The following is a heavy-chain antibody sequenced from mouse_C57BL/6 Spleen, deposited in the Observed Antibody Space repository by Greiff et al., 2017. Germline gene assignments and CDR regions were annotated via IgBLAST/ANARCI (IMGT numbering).Heavy chain of an antibody. D-gene: IGHD1-2*01. J-gene: IGHJ1*03. CDR3: ARSATLANCYFDV. CDR2: IHPNSGST. CDR1: GYTFTSYW. V-gene: IGHV1-64*01. Sequence: QVQLQQPGAELVKPGASVKLSCKASGYTFTSYWMHWVKQRPGQGLEWIGMIHPNSGSTNYNKKFKSKATLTVDKSSSTAYMQLSSLTSEDSAVYYCARSATLANCYFDVGGTGTTVTVSS.